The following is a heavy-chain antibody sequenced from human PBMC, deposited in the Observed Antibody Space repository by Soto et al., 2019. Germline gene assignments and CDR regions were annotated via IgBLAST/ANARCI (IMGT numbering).Heavy chain of an antibody. CDR3: ARHDYSDTTFDI. V-gene: IGHV4-61*08. Sequence: QVLLQEPGPRLVKSSETLSLTCTVSGGSVGSGAYYWGWIRQPPGNALEWIGYIQYSGDTNYNSSLKSRVTISVDRSRNQFSLKLTSVTAADTAFYYCARHDYSDTTFDIWGQGTLVTVSS. CDR2: IQYSGDT. J-gene: IGHJ3*02. D-gene: IGHD3-22*01. CDR1: GGSVGSGAYY.